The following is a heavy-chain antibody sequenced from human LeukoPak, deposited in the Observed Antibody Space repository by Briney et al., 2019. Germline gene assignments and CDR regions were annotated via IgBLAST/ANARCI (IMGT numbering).Heavy chain of an antibody. CDR2: INGRGDSR. CDR1: GFAFSTHV. J-gene: IGHJ4*02. Sequence: PGGSLRLSCAASGFAFSTHVMDWVRQAPGRGLEWVSGINGRGDSRHYADSVRGRFTISRDNSKNTLQLQMNSLRVEDTAVYYCVKETNSGWYDYWGQGKMVSVSS. V-gene: IGHV3-23*01. CDR3: VKETNSGWYDY. D-gene: IGHD6-19*01.